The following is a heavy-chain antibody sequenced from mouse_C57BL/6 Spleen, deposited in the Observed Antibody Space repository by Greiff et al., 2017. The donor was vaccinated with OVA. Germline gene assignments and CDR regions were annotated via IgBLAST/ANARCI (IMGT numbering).Heavy chain of an antibody. CDR2: IYPGDGDT. V-gene: IGHV1-80*01. D-gene: IGHD2-2*01. CDR1: GYAFSSYW. CDR3: ARGVNGYDGGFDY. Sequence: QVQLQQSGAELVKPGASVKISCKASGYAFSSYWMTWVKQRPGKGLEWIGQIYPGDGDTNYNGKFKGKATLTADNSSSTAYMQLSSLTSEDSAVYFCARGVNGYDGGFDYWGQGTTLTVSS. J-gene: IGHJ2*01.